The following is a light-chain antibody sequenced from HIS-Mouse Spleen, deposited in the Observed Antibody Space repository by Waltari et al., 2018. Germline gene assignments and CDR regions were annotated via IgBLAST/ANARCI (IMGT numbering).Light chain of an antibody. CDR3: QSYDSSLSGNWV. V-gene: IGLV1-40*01. Sequence: QSVLTQPPSVSGAPGQRVTIPCTGSSPNSGAGHAVHWPQKLPGTAPKLPLYGNSNRPSGVPDRFSGSKSGTSASLAITGLQAEDEADYYCQSYDSSLSGNWVFGGGTKLTVL. J-gene: IGLJ3*02. CDR1: SPNSGAGHA. CDR2: GNS.